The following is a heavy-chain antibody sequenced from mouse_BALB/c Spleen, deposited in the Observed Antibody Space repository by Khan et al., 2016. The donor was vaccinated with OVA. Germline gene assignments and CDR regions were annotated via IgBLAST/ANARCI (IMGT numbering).Heavy chain of an antibody. J-gene: IGHJ4*01. V-gene: IGHV2-6*02. CDR2: IWSDGYT. CDR3: ARYRFGYAMDY. D-gene: IGHD2-14*01. CDR1: GFSLTNYG. Sequence: QVQLKESGPGLVAPSQSLSITCTVSGFSLTNYGVHWVRQPPGKGLEWLVVIWSDGYTTYNSALKSRLSISKDNSKSQVFLKMNSLQTDDTDIYYCARYRFGYAMDYWGQGTSVTVSS.